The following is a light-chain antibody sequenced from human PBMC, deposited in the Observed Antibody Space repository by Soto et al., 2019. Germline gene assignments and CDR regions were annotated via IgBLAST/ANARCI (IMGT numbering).Light chain of an antibody. CDR1: QRITTY. Sequence: IHMTQSPSSLSASVGDRVTITCRASQRITTYLNWYQQKPGKAPKLLISTPATFQGGVPSTLSGSGSGTDFTLTITTLQPEDFAPYFYQQSYSTPYTFGQGTKLEIK. CDR3: QQSYSTPYT. J-gene: IGKJ2*01. V-gene: IGKV1-39*01. CDR2: TPA.